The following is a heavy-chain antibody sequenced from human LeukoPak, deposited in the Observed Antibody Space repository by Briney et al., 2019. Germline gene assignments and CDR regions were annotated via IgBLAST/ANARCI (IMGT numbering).Heavy chain of an antibody. CDR3: ARGGFIYGYSYFDY. J-gene: IGHJ4*02. V-gene: IGHV1-8*01. Sequence: GASVKVSCKASGYSFTTYNINWVRQAPGQGLEWMGWMSTNSANSGYAQKFLGRATMTGDSSISTAYLELSSLRSEDTAVYYCARGGFIYGYSYFDYWGQGTLVTVSS. CDR1: GYSFTTYN. D-gene: IGHD5-18*01. CDR2: MSTNSANS.